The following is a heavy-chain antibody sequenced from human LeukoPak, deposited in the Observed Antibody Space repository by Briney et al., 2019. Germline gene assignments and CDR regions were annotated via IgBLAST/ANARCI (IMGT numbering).Heavy chain of an antibody. CDR3: ARDAGGDCWFDY. CDR2: IWYDGSNK. D-gene: IGHD2-21*02. V-gene: IGHV3-33*08. Sequence: GGSLRLSCAASGFIFSNYAMHWVRQAPGKGLEWVAVIWYDGSNKYYADSVKGRFTISRDNSKNTLYLQMNILRAEDTAVYYCARDAGGDCWFDYWGQGTLVTVSS. J-gene: IGHJ4*02. CDR1: GFIFSNYA.